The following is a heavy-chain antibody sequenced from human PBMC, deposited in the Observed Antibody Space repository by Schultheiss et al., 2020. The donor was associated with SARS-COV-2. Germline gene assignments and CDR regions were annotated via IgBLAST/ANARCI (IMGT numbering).Heavy chain of an antibody. V-gene: IGHV4-39*01. CDR2: INHGEAT. Sequence: SETLSLTCTVSGGSISSSSYYWSWIRQPPGKGLEWIGEINHGEATNYNPSLKSRVTISVDTSKNQFSLKLSSVTAADTAVYYCARHKEQWLVRGDFDYWGQGTLVTVSS. CDR3: ARHKEQWLVRGDFDY. J-gene: IGHJ4*02. D-gene: IGHD6-19*01. CDR1: GGSISSSSYY.